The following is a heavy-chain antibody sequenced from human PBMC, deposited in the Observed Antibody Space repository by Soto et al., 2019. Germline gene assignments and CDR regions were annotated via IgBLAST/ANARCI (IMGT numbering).Heavy chain of an antibody. Sequence: GGSLRLSCVASGFTFSSYSMVWVRQAPGKGLEWVSYIFASSTTIYYADSVKGRFTVSRDNAQNSLFLLMNSLRAEDTAVYYCARGDYYDSSGPFSDAFDIWGQGTMVTVSS. CDR1: GFTFSSYS. CDR3: ARGDYYDSSGPFSDAFDI. V-gene: IGHV3-48*04. D-gene: IGHD3-22*01. CDR2: IFASSTTI. J-gene: IGHJ3*02.